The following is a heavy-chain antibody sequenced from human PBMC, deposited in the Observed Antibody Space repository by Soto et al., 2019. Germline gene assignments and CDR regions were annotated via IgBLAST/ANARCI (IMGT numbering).Heavy chain of an antibody. V-gene: IGHV1-69*12. D-gene: IGHD1-1*01. CDR2: IIPIFGKA. CDR3: ASPGGGRNYYHYGMDV. J-gene: IGHJ6*02. Sequence: QVQLVQAGAEVEKPGSSVKVSCKASGVSFSSYAISWVRQAPGQGLEWMGGIIPIFGKANYARKFQGIVMLTADDYTKTAYMRLSSLRPEDAVMSYCASPGGGRNYYHYGMDVWGQGSTFSVYS. CDR1: GVSFSSYA.